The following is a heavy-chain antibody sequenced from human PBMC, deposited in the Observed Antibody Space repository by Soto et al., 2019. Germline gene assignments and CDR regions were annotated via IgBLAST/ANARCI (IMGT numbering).Heavy chain of an antibody. CDR2: ISCDGSDK. D-gene: IGHD3-16*02. V-gene: IGHV3-30*18. J-gene: IGHJ4*02. CDR1: GFTFSSYA. CDR3: AKALGELSPESYDY. Sequence: QVQLVESGGGVVQPGRSLRLSCAASGFTFSSYAMHWVRQAPGKGLEWVSVISCDGSDKYYADSVKGRFTISRDNSKNTLNLPMTSLRADDTAVYYCAKALGELSPESYDYWGQGTLITVSS.